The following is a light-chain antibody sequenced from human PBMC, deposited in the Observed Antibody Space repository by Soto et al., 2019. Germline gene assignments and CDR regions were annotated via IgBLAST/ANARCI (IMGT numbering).Light chain of an antibody. CDR3: QQYYSSWA. J-gene: IGKJ2*01. CDR1: QSVLYSSNNKNY. CDR2: WAS. Sequence: DIVMTQSPDSLAVSLGERATINCKSSQSVLYSSNNKNYLAWYQQKPGQPPKLLIYWASTRESGVPDRFSGSGSGKDFTLTISSLQAEDVAVYYCQQYYSSWAFGQGTKLEIK. V-gene: IGKV4-1*01.